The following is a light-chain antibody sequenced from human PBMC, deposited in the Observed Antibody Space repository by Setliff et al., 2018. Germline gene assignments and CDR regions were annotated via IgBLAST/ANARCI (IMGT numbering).Light chain of an antibody. CDR3: CSYTGFSYV. Sequence: QSALTQPASVSGSPGQSITIPCTGTSSDVGGYDYVSWYQQHPGKAPKLLIYYVRDRPSGVSDRFSGSKSGNTASLTVSGLQAEDEADYYCCSYTGFSYVFGSGTRSPS. J-gene: IGLJ1*01. CDR1: SSDVGGYDY. CDR2: YVR. V-gene: IGLV2-14*03.